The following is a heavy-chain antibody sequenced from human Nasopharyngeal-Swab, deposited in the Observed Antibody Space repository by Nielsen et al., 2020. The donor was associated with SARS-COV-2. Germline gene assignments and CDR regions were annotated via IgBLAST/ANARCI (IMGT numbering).Heavy chain of an antibody. D-gene: IGHD3-9*01. CDR3: AGAKILRYFDWFPQAYYFDY. J-gene: IGHJ4*02. CDR1: GGSISSSSSY. CDR2: IYYSGST. Sequence: SETLSLTCTVSGGSISSSSSYWGWIRQPPGKGLEWIGSIYYSGSTYFNPSLKSRVTISVDTSKNQFSLKLSSVTAADTAVYYCAGAKILRYFDWFPQAYYFDYWGQGTLVTVSS. V-gene: IGHV4-39*01.